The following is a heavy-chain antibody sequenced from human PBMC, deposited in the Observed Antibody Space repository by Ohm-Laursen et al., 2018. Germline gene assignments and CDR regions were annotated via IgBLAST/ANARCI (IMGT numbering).Heavy chain of an antibody. CDR3: AREAKDYDGDGYFLDY. CDR1: GGSISSYY. J-gene: IGHJ4*02. Sequence: SETLSLTCTVSGGSISSYYWSWIRQPPGKGLEWIGRIYTSGSTNYNPSLKSRVTMSVDTSKKQFSLRLTSVTAADTAMYYCAREAKDYDGDGYFLDYWGQGTLVTVSS. V-gene: IGHV4-4*07. D-gene: IGHD3-22*01. CDR2: IYTSGST.